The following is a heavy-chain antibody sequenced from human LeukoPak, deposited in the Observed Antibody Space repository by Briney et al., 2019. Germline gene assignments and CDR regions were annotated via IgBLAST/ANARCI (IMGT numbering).Heavy chain of an antibody. J-gene: IGHJ4*02. CDR1: GGSISSSSYY. V-gene: IGHV4-39*01. D-gene: IGHD3-22*01. CDR3: ARLYYDSSGYYQICYFDY. CDR2: IYYSGST. Sequence: SETLSLTCTVSGGSISSSSYYWGWIRQPPGKGLEWIGSIYYSGSTYYNPSLKSRVTISVDTSKNQFPLSLSSVTAADTAVYYCARLYYDSSGYYQICYFDYWGQGTLVTVSS.